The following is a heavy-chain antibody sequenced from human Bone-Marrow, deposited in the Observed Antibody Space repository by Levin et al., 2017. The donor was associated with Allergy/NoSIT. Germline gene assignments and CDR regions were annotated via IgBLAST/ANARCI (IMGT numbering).Heavy chain of an antibody. Sequence: SETLSLTCTVSGGSISSYYWNWIRQPPGKGLEWIGYIYYSGSTNYNPSLKSRVTISVDTSKNQLSLKLSSVTAADTAVYYCARDVSMVRGVIGVWGQGTLVTVSS. CDR2: IYYSGST. CDR3: ARDVSMVRGVIGV. D-gene: IGHD3-10*01. V-gene: IGHV4-59*01. CDR1: GGSISSYY. J-gene: IGHJ4*02.